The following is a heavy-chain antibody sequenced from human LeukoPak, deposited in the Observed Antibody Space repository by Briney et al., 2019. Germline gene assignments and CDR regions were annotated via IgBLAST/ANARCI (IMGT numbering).Heavy chain of an antibody. CDR3: AKGPIAAAAWFDP. Sequence: GGSLRLSCAASGFTFSDYAMNWVRQAPGKGLEWVSGISGSAVGTYYADSVKGRFTISRDKSKNTLYLQMNSLRAEDTAVYYCAKGPIAAAAWFDPWGQGTLVTVSS. V-gene: IGHV3-23*01. CDR1: GFTFSDYA. CDR2: ISGSAVGT. D-gene: IGHD6-13*01. J-gene: IGHJ5*02.